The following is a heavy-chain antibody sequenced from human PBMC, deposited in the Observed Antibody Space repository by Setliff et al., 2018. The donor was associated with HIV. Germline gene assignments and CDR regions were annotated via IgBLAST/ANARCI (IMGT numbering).Heavy chain of an antibody. Sequence: SETLSLTCTVSVGSISSSSYCWGWIRQPPGKGLEWIGSIYYSGSTSYYNPPLTSRVTISVDTSKNQFSLKLSSVTAADTAGYYCARHPYYYDSSGYHAPNWFDPWGQGTLGTVAS. J-gene: IGHJ5*02. CDR3: ARHPYYYDSSGYHAPNWFDP. V-gene: IGHV4-39*01. CDR2: IYYSGSTS. D-gene: IGHD3-22*01. CDR1: VGSISSSSYC.